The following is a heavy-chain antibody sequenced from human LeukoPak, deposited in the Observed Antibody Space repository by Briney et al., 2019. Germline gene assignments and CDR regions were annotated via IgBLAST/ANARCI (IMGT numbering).Heavy chain of an antibody. V-gene: IGHV1-2*02. CDR1: GYTFTGYY. CDR3: ARHIPKPTMVKRGSYYYMDF. D-gene: IGHD4-23*01. CDR2: INPNSGDT. Sequence: ASVKVSCKAFGYTFTGYYMHWVRQAPGQGLEWMGWINPNSGDTNYAQKFQGRVTMTRDTSISTAYMDLSRLRSDDTAVYYCARHIPKPTMVKRGSYYYMDFWGKGTTVTVSS. J-gene: IGHJ6*03.